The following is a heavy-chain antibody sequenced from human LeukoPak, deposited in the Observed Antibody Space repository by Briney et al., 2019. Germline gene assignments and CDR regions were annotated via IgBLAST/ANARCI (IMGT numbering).Heavy chain of an antibody. CDR1: GYSISSGYY. CDR2: IYHSGST. V-gene: IGHV4-38-2*02. CDR3: ARGWSIAARFPFDY. J-gene: IGHJ4*02. D-gene: IGHD6-6*01. Sequence: PSETLSLTCTVSGYSISSGYYWGWIRQPPGKGLEWIGSIYHSGSTYYSPSLKSRVTISVDTSKNQFSLKLSSVTAADTAVYYCARGWSIAARFPFDYWGQGTLVTVSS.